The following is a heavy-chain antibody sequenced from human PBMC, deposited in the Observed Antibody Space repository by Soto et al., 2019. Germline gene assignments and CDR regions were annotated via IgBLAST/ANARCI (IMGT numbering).Heavy chain of an antibody. J-gene: IGHJ5*02. D-gene: IGHD6-19*01. CDR3: ARSGWYWFDH. V-gene: IGHV3-7*01. CDR2: IKQDGSEK. CDR1: GFTFSSYW. Sequence: XGSLILSCAASGFTFSSYWMSWVRRAPGKGLEWVANIKQDGSEKYYVDSVKGRFTISRDNAKNSLYLQMNSLRAEDTAVYYCARSGWYWFDHWGQGDLVTVSS.